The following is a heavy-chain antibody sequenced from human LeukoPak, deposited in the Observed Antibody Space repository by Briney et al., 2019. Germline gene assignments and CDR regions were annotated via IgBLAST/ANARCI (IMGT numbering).Heavy chain of an antibody. D-gene: IGHD5-12*01. J-gene: IGHJ4*02. CDR2: INHSGST. CDR1: GGSFSGYY. V-gene: IGHV4-34*01. CDR3: ARHQKWRGVDY. Sequence: SSETLSLTCAVYGGSFSGYYWSWIRQPPGKGLEWIGEINHSGSTNYNPSLKSRVTISVDTSRNQFSLKLSSVTAADTAVYYCARHQKWRGVDYWGQGTLVTVSS.